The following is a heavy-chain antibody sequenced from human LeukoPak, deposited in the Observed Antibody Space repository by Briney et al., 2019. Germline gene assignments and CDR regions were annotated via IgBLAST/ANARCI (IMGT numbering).Heavy chain of an antibody. D-gene: IGHD3-9*01. CDR3: AKDHIQGLEYFDWAIDY. Sequence: GGSLRLSCAASGFALSSYSMHWVRQAPGKGLESVAVISYDESNKYYADSVKGRFTISRDNSKNTLYLQMNSLRAEDTAVYYCAKDHIQGLEYFDWAIDYWGQGTLVTVSS. CDR2: ISYDESNK. J-gene: IGHJ4*02. V-gene: IGHV3-30-3*01. CDR1: GFALSSYS.